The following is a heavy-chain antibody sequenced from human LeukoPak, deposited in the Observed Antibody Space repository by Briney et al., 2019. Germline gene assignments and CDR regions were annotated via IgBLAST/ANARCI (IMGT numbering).Heavy chain of an antibody. Sequence: GGSLRLSCAASGFTFSSYEMNWVRQAPGKGLEWVAVISYDGSNKKYADSVKGRFTISRDNSKNTLYLQMNSLRAEDTAVYYCAKRARFGELSGWGRGTLVTVSS. CDR3: AKRARFGELSG. CDR2: ISYDGSNK. CDR1: GFTFSSYE. V-gene: IGHV3-30*18. J-gene: IGHJ4*02. D-gene: IGHD3-10*01.